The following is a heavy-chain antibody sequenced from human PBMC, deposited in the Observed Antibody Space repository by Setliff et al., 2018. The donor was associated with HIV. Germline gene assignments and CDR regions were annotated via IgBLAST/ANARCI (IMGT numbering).Heavy chain of an antibody. D-gene: IGHD5-18*01. CDR1: GGSFRGYY. J-gene: IGHJ3*02. V-gene: IGHV4-34*01. CDR2: INDSGTT. CDR3: ARSTWTRFGGALTQLWPQRGAFDI. Sequence: SETLSLTCDVYGGSFRGYYWSWIRQSPGKGLEWIAEINDSGTTTSNPSLKSRVTISLDTPKNQFSLKLNSVTAADTAVYYCARSTWTRFGGALTQLWPQRGAFDIWGQVTKVTGSS.